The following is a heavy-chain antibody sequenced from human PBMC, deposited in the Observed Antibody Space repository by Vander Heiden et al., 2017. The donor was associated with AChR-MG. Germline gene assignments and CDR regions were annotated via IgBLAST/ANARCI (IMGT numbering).Heavy chain of an antibody. D-gene: IGHD6-19*01. V-gene: IGHV3-23*01. CDR2: ISNSGSET. Sequence: EVQVLESGGGLVQPGGSLRLSCAASGFTFSSYAMNWVLQAPGKGLEGVSAISNSGSETYYADSVKGRFTIYRDNFKNTLDLQMNSLRAEDTAVYYCAKGYSSGWFNAFHIWGQGTMVTVSS. CDR1: GFTFSSYA. J-gene: IGHJ3*02. CDR3: AKGYSSGWFNAFHI.